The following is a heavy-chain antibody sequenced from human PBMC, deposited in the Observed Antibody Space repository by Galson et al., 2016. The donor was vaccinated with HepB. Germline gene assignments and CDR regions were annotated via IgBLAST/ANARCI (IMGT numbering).Heavy chain of an antibody. CDR2: IYYTGST. V-gene: IGHV4-38-2*02. CDR3: ASWGYSSSRYSDY. CDR1: GDSISSRYY. D-gene: IGHD6-13*01. J-gene: IGHJ4*02. Sequence: ETLSLTCTVSGDSISSRYYWARIRQSPGKGLEWIATIYYTGSTYYNPSLKSRVTISSDTSKNQFSLKLSSVTAADTAVYYCASWGYSSSRYSDYWGQGTLVTVSS.